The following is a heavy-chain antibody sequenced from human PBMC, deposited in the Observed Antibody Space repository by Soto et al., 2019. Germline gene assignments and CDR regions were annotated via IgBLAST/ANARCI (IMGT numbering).Heavy chain of an antibody. J-gene: IGHJ4*02. D-gene: IGHD6-19*01. CDR2: INRDVSST. CDR1: GFTFSSYW. CDR3: AVAVAGPTAIGY. Sequence: EVQLVESGGGLVQPGGSLRLSCAASGFTFSSYWMHWVRQAPGKGLVWVSRINRDVSSTSYADSVKGRFTISRDNAKNTLYLQMTSLRAEDTAVYYCAVAVAGPTAIGYWGQGTLVTVSS. V-gene: IGHV3-74*01.